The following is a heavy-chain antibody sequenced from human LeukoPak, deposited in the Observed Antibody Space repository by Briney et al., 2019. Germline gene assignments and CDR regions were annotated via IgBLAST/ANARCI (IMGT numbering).Heavy chain of an antibody. Sequence: SETLSLTCSVSGGSINSHYWSWIRQPPGKGLEWIGYVFNGGNTNYNPSLKSRVTMSVDTSRDQFSLRLSSVTAADTAIYYCATRPAGSTWYGVFDYWSQGTLVTVSS. V-gene: IGHV4-59*11. D-gene: IGHD6-13*01. CDR3: ATRPAGSTWYGVFDY. CDR1: GGSINSHY. CDR2: VFNGGNT. J-gene: IGHJ4*02.